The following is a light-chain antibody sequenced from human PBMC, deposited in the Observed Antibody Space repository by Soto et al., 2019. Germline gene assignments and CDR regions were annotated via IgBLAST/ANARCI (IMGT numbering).Light chain of an antibody. CDR1: QGITRY. CDR3: QQVDSYPYT. J-gene: IGKJ2*01. V-gene: IGKV1-9*01. Sequence: DIQLTQAPSFLSASVGDRVTITCRASQGITRYLAWYQQKPGKAPKLLIYAASTLESGVPSRFSGSGSGTEFTLSISSLQPEDFSTYYCQQVDSYPYTFGQGTKVHIK. CDR2: AAS.